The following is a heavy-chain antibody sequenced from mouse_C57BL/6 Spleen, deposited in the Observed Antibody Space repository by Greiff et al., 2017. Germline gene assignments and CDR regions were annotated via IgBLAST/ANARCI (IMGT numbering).Heavy chain of an antibody. V-gene: IGHV1-55*01. CDR1: GYTFTSYW. D-gene: IGHD2-5*01. J-gene: IGHJ4*01. Sequence: QVHVKQPGAELVKPGASVKMSCKASGYTFTSYWITWVKQRPGQGLEWIGDIYPGSGSTNYNEKFKSKATLTVDTSSSTAYMQLSSLTSEDSAVYYCARSYSNRDAMDYWGQGTSVTVSS. CDR3: ARSYSNRDAMDY. CDR2: IYPGSGST.